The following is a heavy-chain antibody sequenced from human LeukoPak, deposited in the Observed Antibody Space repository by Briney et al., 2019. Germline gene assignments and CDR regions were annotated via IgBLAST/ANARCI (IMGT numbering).Heavy chain of an antibody. J-gene: IGHJ4*02. CDR1: GFTFDDYA. CDR3: AKQSSSSWPFDY. D-gene: IGHD6-13*01. V-gene: IGHV3-43D*03. Sequence: GGSLRLSCAASGFTFDDYAMHWVRQAPGKGLEWVSLISWDGGSTYYADSVKGRFTISRDNSKNSLYLQMNSLRAEDTALYYCAKQSSSSWPFDYWGQGTLVTVSS. CDR2: ISWDGGST.